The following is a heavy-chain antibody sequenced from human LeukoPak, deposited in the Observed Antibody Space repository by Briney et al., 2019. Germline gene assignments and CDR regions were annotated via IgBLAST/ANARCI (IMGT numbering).Heavy chain of an antibody. CDR2: IYYSGST. Sequence: SETLSLTCTVSGGSISSSSYYWGWIRQPPGKGLEWIGSIYYSGSTYYNPSLKSRVTISVDTSKNQFSLKLSSVTAADTAVYYCARQRLIVGAIYWGQGTLVTVSS. J-gene: IGHJ4*02. CDR1: GGSISSSSYY. V-gene: IGHV4-39*01. D-gene: IGHD1-26*01. CDR3: ARQRLIVGAIY.